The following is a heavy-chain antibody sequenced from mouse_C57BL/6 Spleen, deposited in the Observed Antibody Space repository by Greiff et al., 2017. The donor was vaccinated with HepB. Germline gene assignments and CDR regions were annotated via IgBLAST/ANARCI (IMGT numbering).Heavy chain of an antibody. D-gene: IGHD2-2*01. CDR1: GYTFTSYW. Sequence: QVQLQQPGTELVKPGASVKLSCKASGYTFTSYWMHWVKQRPGQGLEWIGNINPCNGGTNYNEKFKSKATLTVDKSSSTAYMQLSSLTSEDSAVYYCARRSSISGYGYAWFAYWGQGTLVTGSA. CDR3: ARRSSISGYGYAWFAY. J-gene: IGHJ3*01. V-gene: IGHV1-53*01. CDR2: INPCNGGT.